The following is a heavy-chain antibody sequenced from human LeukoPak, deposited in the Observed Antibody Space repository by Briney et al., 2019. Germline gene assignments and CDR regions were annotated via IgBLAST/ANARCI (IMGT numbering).Heavy chain of an antibody. Sequence: SETLSLTCTVSGDPIRSADYYWSWIRQPPGKGLEWIGYIYYSGSTYYNPSLKSRVIISADTSKNQFSLKLSSVTAADTAVYYCARVKYSGSYYGVDYWGQGTLVTVSS. V-gene: IGHV4-30-4*08. D-gene: IGHD1-26*01. CDR3: ARVKYSGSYYGVDY. CDR1: GDPIRSADYY. CDR2: IYYSGST. J-gene: IGHJ4*02.